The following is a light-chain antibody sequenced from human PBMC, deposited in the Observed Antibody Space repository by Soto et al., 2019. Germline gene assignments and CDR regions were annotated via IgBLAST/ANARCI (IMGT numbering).Light chain of an antibody. J-gene: IGKJ4*01. CDR1: QSVSSSY. Sequence: EIVLTQSPGTLSLSPGERATLSCRASQSVSSSYLAWYQQKPGQAPRLLICGASSRATGIPDRFSGSGSGTHFTLTISRLEPEDFAVYYCQQYGSSPLTFGGGTKVEIK. V-gene: IGKV3-20*01. CDR3: QQYGSSPLT. CDR2: GAS.